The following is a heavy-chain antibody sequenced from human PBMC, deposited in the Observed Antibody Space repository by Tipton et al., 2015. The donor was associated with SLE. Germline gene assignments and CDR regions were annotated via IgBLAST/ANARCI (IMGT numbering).Heavy chain of an antibody. J-gene: IGHJ2*01. CDR3: ARDLRSMTTVTRGFDL. CDR1: GGSLSSHY. D-gene: IGHD4-17*01. Sequence: TLSLTCTVSGGSLSSHYWSWIRPPPGNGLEWIGYIYYSGSTNYNPSLKSRVTISVDTSKNQFSLKLSSVTAADTAVYYCARDLRSMTTVTRGFDLWGRGTLATVSS. CDR2: IYYSGST. V-gene: IGHV4-59*11.